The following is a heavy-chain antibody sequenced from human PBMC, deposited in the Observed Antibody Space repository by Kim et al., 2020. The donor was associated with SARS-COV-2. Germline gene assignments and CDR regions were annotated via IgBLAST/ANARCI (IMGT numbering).Heavy chain of an antibody. CDR3: ARGTGDYGDYVYYYYYYGMDV. CDR1: GGTFSSYA. V-gene: IGHV1-69*04. CDR2: IIPILGIA. D-gene: IGHD4-17*01. J-gene: IGHJ6*02. Sequence: SVKVSCKASGGTFSSYAISWVRQAPGQGLEWMGRIIPILGIANYAQKFQGRVTITADKSTSTAYMELSSLRSEDTAVYYCARGTGDYGDYVYYYYYYGMDVWGQGTTVTVSS.